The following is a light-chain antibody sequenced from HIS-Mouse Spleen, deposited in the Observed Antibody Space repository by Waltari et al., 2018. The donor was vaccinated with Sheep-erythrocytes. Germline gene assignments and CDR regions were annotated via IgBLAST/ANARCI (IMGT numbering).Light chain of an antibody. V-gene: IGLV2-11*01. CDR3: CSYAGSYTWV. CDR2: DVS. J-gene: IGLJ3*02. CDR1: SSDVGGYTY. Sequence: QSALTQPRPVSGSPGQSVTISCTGTSSDVGGYTYSSWYQQHPGKAPKLMIYDVSKRPSGVPDRFSGSKSGNTASLTISGLQAEDEADYYCCSYAGSYTWVFGGGTKLTVL.